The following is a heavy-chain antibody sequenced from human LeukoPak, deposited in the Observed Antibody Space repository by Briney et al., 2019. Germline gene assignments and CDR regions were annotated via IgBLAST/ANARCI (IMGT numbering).Heavy chain of an antibody. J-gene: IGHJ4*02. CDR3: ARQGLKGAKEWLQFGYFDY. V-gene: IGHV4-59*08. Sequence: SETLSLTCTVSDGSISSYYWSWIRQPPGKGLEWIGYIYYSGSTNYNPSLKSRVTISVDTSKNQFSLKLSSVTAADTAVYYCARQGLKGAKEWLQFGYFDYWGQGTLVTVSS. D-gene: IGHD5-24*01. CDR1: DGSISSYY. CDR2: IYYSGST.